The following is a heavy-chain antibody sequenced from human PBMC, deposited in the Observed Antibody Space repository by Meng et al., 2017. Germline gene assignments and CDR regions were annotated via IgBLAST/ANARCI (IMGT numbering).Heavy chain of an antibody. D-gene: IGHD6-19*01. J-gene: IGHJ4*02. V-gene: IGHV4-61*01. CDR1: GGSVSSGSYY. Sequence: QVQLQDTGPGLVGPSETLSLPCTVSGGSVSSGSYYWSWIRQPPGKGLEWIGYIYYSGSTNYNPSLKSRVTISVDTSKNQFSLKLSSVTAADTAVYYCARVGSSGWYIRYWGQGTLVTVSS. CDR2: IYYSGST. CDR3: ARVGSSGWYIRY.